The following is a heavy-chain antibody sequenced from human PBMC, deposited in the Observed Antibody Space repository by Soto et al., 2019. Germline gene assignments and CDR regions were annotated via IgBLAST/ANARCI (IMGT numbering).Heavy chain of an antibody. CDR1: GGTFSSYA. CDR2: IIPIFGIA. D-gene: IGHD3-22*01. V-gene: IGHV1-69*13. J-gene: IGHJ6*02. CDR3: ATGYYYHNSVPGDAYYYRMNV. Sequence: SGKVSCKASGGTFSSYAISWVRQAPGQGLEWRGGIIPIFGIANYAQKFEGRVTITPDESRSTPYMKLSSLRSEDTAVYYCATGYYYHNSVPGDAYYYRMNVWGQGTTITVSS.